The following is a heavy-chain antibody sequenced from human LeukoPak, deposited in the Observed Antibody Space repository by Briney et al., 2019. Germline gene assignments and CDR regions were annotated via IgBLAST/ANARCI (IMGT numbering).Heavy chain of an antibody. D-gene: IGHD6-19*01. CDR1: GFTFSSYS. J-gene: IGHJ4*02. V-gene: IGHV3-21*01. CDR3: ARVPSSGYSSGWYSY. CDR2: ISSSSSYI. Sequence: TGGSLRLSCAASGFTFSSYSMNWVRQAPGKGLEWVSSISSSSSYIYYADSVKGRFTISRDNAKNSLYLQMNSLRAEDTAVYYCARVPSSGYSSGWYSYWGQGTLVTVSS.